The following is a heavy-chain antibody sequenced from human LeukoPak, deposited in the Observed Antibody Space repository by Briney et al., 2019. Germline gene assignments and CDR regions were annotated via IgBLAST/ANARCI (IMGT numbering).Heavy chain of an antibody. CDR2: IIPIFGTA. J-gene: IGHJ6*03. Sequence: SVKVSCKASGATFSSYAISWVRQAPGQGLEWMGGIIPIFGTANYAQKFQGRVTITADESTSTAYMELSSLRSEDTAVYYCARDIVVVPAPLTDPYYYYMDVWGKGTTVTVSS. V-gene: IGHV1-69*13. CDR1: GATFSSYA. D-gene: IGHD2-2*01. CDR3: ARDIVVVPAPLTDPYYYYMDV.